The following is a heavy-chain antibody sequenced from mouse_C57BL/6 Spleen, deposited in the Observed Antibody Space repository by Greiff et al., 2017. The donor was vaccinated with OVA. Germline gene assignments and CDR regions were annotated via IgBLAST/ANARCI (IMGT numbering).Heavy chain of an antibody. Sequence: QVQLKESGAELVKPGASVKLSCKASGYTFTSYWMQWVKQRPGQGLEWIGEIDPSDSYTNYNQKFKGKATLTVDTSSSTAYMQLSSLTSEDSAVYYCARRGIYDGYPFAYWGQGTLVTVSA. V-gene: IGHV1-50*01. CDR2: IDPSDSYT. CDR3: ARRGIYDGYPFAY. J-gene: IGHJ3*01. D-gene: IGHD2-3*01. CDR1: GYTFTSYW.